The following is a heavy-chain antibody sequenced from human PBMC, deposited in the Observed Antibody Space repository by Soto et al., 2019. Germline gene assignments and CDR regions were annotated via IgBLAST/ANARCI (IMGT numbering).Heavy chain of an antibody. V-gene: IGHV3-30*03. J-gene: IGHJ5*02. CDR3: ARADTAMDPPGS. Sequence: PGGSLRLSCAASGFTFSNYAMHWVRQAPGKGLEWLAIISYDGDNEYYADSVRGRFTISRDNSKNTLYLQTNNLRHEDTAVYYCARADTAMDPPGSWGQGILVTVSS. CDR2: ISYDGDNE. CDR1: GFTFSNYA. D-gene: IGHD5-18*01.